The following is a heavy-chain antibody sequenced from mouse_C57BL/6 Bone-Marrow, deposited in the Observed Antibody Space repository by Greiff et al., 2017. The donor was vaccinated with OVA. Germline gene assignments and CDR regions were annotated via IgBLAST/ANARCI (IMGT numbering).Heavy chain of an antibody. J-gene: IGHJ4*01. CDR3: ARRSIITTVVGGWDYAMDY. CDR1: GYTFTSYW. Sequence: VQLQQPGAELVRPGSSVKLSCKASGYTFTSYWMHWVKQRPIQGLEWIGNIDPSDSETHYNQKFKDKATLTVDKSSSTAYMQRSSLTSEDSAVYYCARRSIITTVVGGWDYAMDYWGQGTSVTVSS. V-gene: IGHV1-52*01. D-gene: IGHD1-1*01. CDR2: IDPSDSET.